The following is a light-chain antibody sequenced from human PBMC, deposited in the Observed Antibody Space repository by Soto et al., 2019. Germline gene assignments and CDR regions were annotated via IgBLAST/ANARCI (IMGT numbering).Light chain of an antibody. V-gene: IGKV1-12*01. CDR2: SAS. CDR3: QQRYSCPRT. CDR1: QGISNW. J-gene: IGKJ1*01. Sequence: DIQMTQSPSSVSASVGDGVTISCRASQGISNWLAWYQQKPGKAPKLLISSASSLQNGVPSRFSGSGSGTEFTLTIAILQPEDFAPYYCQQRYSCPRTFVQGTKVEIK.